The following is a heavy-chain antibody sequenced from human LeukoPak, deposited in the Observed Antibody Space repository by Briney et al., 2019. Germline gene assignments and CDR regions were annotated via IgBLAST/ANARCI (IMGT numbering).Heavy chain of an antibody. Sequence: GGSLRLSCAASGFTFSSYGMHWVRQAPGKGLEWVAVISYDGSNKYYADSVKGRFTISRDDSKNTLYLQMNSLRPEDTAVYYCAKPSRGGSYPEYFQHWGQGTLVTVSS. V-gene: IGHV3-30*18. J-gene: IGHJ1*01. CDR1: GFTFSSYG. CDR2: ISYDGSNK. D-gene: IGHD1-26*01. CDR3: AKPSRGGSYPEYFQH.